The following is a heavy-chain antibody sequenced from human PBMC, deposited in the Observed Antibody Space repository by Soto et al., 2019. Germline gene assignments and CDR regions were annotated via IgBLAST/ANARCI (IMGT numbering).Heavy chain of an antibody. J-gene: IGHJ6*02. CDR1: GFTFSSYG. V-gene: IGHV3-30*18. Sequence: QVQLVESGGGVVQPGRSLRLSCAASGFTFSSYGMHWVLQAPGKGLEWVAVISYDGSNKYYADSVKGRFTISRDNSKNTLYLKMNSLRAEDTAVYYCAKEVWSGPMDVWGQGTTVTVSS. CDR2: ISYDGSNK. D-gene: IGHD3-3*01. CDR3: AKEVWSGPMDV.